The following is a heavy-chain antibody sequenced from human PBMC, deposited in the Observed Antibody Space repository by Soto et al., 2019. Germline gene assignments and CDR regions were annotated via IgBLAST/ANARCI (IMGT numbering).Heavy chain of an antibody. V-gene: IGHV4-59*01. Sequence: SETLSLTCTVSRGSIITYYWSWIRQPPGKRLEWIGYIYYSGNTNYNPSLKSRVSMAVDTSKNQFSLNLSSVTAADTAIYYCARVGDGHFDYWGQGALVTVSS. CDR1: RGSIITYY. CDR3: ARVGDGHFDY. CDR2: IYYSGNT. J-gene: IGHJ4*02. D-gene: IGHD1-26*01.